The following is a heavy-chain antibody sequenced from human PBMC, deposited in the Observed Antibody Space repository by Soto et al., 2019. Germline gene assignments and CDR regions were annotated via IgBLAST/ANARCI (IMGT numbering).Heavy chain of an antibody. D-gene: IGHD4-17*01. CDR3: ARDVNDYGDLGLDY. J-gene: IGHJ4*02. Sequence: QVQLVESGGGVVQPGRSLRLSCAASGFTFSRYGMHWVRQAPGKGLEWLALIWYDGSKKNYADSVKGRFTISRDNSKNTLYLRMSSLRADDTAVYYCARDVNDYGDLGLDYWGQGTLVTVSS. CDR1: GFTFSRYG. V-gene: IGHV3-33*01. CDR2: IWYDGSKK.